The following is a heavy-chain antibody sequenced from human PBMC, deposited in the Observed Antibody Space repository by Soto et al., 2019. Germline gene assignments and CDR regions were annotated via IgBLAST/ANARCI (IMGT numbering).Heavy chain of an antibody. V-gene: IGHV1-46*01. D-gene: IGHD1-26*01. CDR2: INPNNGDT. CDR1: GYTFTDYL. Sequence: ASVKVSCKASGYTFTDYLIHWVRQGPGQGPEWMGIINPNNGDTSYAQQFQGRVALTRDTSTNALYMELSGLISEDTAVYSCAREPPWPGSFVVWGQRAQVTVSA. CDR3: AREPPWPGSFVV. J-gene: IGHJ4*02.